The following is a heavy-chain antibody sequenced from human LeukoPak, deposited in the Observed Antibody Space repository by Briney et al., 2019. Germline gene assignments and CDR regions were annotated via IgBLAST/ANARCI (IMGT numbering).Heavy chain of an antibody. CDR2: ISGSGGST. CDR3: ARDAPDYGGKDDLGRDYFDY. J-gene: IGHJ4*02. CDR1: RFTFSSYA. Sequence: PGGSLRLSCAASRFTFSSYAMTWVRQAPGKGLEWVSGISGSGGSTYCADSVKGRFTISRDNSKNTLYLQMDSLRAEDTAVYYCARDAPDYGGKDDLGRDYFDYWGQGTLVTVSS. V-gene: IGHV3-23*01. D-gene: IGHD4-23*01.